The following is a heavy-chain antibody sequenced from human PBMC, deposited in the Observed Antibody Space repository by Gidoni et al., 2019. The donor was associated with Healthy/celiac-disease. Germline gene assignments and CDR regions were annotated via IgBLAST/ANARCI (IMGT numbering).Heavy chain of an antibody. CDR1: GFTFSSYG. V-gene: IGHV3-30*18. CDR2: ISYDGSNK. D-gene: IGHD4-17*01. Sequence: QVQLVESGGGVVQPGRSLRLSGAASGFTFSSYGMHWVRQAPGKGLEWVAVISYDGSNKYYADSVKGRFTISRDNSKNTLYLQMNSLRAEDTAVYYCAKTRAVTTLSGFDPWGQGTLVTVSS. CDR3: AKTRAVTTLSGFDP. J-gene: IGHJ5*02.